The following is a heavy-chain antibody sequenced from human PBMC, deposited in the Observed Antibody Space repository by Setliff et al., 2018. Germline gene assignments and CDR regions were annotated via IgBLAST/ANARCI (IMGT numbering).Heavy chain of an antibody. Sequence: GGSLRLSCAASGFPLYDYAMHWVRQAPGKGLEWVAGINWDGANKVYADSVKGRFTISRDNTKNSLYLQMNSLRGEDTAVYHCTRDQDYYGMDVWGQGTTVTVSS. CDR2: INWDGANK. J-gene: IGHJ6*02. V-gene: IGHV3-9*01. CDR1: GFPLYDYA. CDR3: TRDQDYYGMDV.